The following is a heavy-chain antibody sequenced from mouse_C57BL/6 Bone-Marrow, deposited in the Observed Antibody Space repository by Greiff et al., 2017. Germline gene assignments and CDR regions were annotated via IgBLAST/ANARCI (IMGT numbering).Heavy chain of an antibody. V-gene: IGHV1-69*01. CDR3: ARNYYGIEAMDY. CDR1: GYTFTSYW. Sequence: QVQLQQSGAELVMPGASVKLSCKASGYTFTSYWMHWVKQRPGQGLEWIGEIDPSDSYTNYNQKFKGKSTLTVDKSSSTAYMQLSSLTSEDSAVYYCARNYYGIEAMDYWGRGTSVTVSS. J-gene: IGHJ4*01. CDR2: IDPSDSYT. D-gene: IGHD1-1*01.